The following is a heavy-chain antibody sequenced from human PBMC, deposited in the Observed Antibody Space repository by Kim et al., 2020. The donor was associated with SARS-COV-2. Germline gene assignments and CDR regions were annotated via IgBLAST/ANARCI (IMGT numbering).Heavy chain of an antibody. CDR3: ARGVGQLWPYAFDY. V-gene: IGHV3-21*04. CDR2: ISSSSSYI. Sequence: GGSLRLSCAASGFTFSSYSMNWVRQAPGKGLEWVSSISSSSSYIYYADSVKGRFTISRDNAKNSLYLQMNSLRAEDTAVYYCARGVGQLWPYAFDYWGQGTLVTVSS. J-gene: IGHJ4*02. D-gene: IGHD5-18*01. CDR1: GFTFSSYS.